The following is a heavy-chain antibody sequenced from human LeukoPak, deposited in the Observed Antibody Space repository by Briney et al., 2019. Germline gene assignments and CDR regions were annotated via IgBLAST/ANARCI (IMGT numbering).Heavy chain of an antibody. J-gene: IGHJ3*02. CDR2: IKDDGSQK. CDR1: GFTFSGYW. CDR3: ARYTLYHGAFDI. D-gene: IGHD2-2*01. Sequence: GGSLRLSCAASGFTFSGYWMAWVRQAPGKELEWVANIKDDGSQKYYVDSVKGRFTISRDNAKNSLYLQMNSLRAEDTAVYYCARYTLYHGAFDIWGQGTMVTVSS. V-gene: IGHV3-7*01.